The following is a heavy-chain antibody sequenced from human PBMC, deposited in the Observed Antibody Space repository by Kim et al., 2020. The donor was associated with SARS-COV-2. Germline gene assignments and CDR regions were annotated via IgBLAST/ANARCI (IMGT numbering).Heavy chain of an antibody. D-gene: IGHD5-18*01. CDR2: T. Sequence: TYCNPSLKSRVTISVDTSKNQCSLKVSSVTAADTAVYYCARDSSNSYGSDWGQGTLVTVSS. J-gene: IGHJ4*02. CDR3: ARDSSNSYGSD. V-gene: IGHV4-31*02.